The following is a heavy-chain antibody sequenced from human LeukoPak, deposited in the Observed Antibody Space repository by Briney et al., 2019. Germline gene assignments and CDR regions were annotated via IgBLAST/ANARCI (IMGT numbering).Heavy chain of an antibody. D-gene: IGHD3-22*01. V-gene: IGHV3-30*02. Sequence: GGSLRLSCAASGFTFSSYGMHWVRQAPGKGLEWVAFIRYDGSNKYYADSVKGRFTISRDNSKNTLYLQMNSLRAEDTAVYYCAKAVTMIVVDYYYGMDVWGQGTTVTVSS. CDR1: GFTFSSYG. CDR2: IRYDGSNK. CDR3: AKAVTMIVVDYYYGMDV. J-gene: IGHJ6*02.